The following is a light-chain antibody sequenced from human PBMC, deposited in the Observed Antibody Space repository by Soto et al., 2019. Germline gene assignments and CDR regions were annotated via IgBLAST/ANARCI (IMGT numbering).Light chain of an antibody. CDR3: QQYVSLPIT. V-gene: IGKV3-20*01. CDR2: GAS. Sequence: EVVMTQSPATLSVSPGERATLSCRASQSVSSHLAWYQQKPGQAPRLLIYGASTRATGIPDRFSGSGSGTDFTLTINRVAPEDFAVYYCQQYVSLPITFGQGTRLEIK. CDR1: QSVSSH. J-gene: IGKJ5*01.